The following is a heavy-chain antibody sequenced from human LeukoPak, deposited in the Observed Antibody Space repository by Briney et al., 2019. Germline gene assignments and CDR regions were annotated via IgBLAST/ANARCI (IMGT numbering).Heavy chain of an antibody. CDR1: GYTFTGYY. D-gene: IGHD3-10*01. CDR3: AREQMVRGVVSGSGRAPYYYYGMDV. Sequence: GASVKVSCKASGYTFTGYYMHWVRQAPGQGLEWMGWINPNSGGTNYAQEFQGRVTMTRDTSISTAYMELSRLRSDDTAVYYCAREQMVRGVVSGSGRAPYYYYGMDVWGQGTTVTVSS. J-gene: IGHJ6*02. CDR2: INPNSGGT. V-gene: IGHV1-2*02.